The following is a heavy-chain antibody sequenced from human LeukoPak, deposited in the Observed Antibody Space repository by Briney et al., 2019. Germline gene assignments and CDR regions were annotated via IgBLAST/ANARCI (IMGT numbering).Heavy chain of an antibody. J-gene: IGHJ5*02. CDR3: ARGYNWNDGNWFDP. D-gene: IGHD1-1*01. CDR2: INHSEST. CDR1: GGSFSGYY. Sequence: KPSETLSLTCVVYGGSFSGYYWSWIRQPPGKVLEWIGEINHSESTNYSPFLKSRVTISLDTSKNQFSLKLSSVTAADTAVYYCARGYNWNDGNWFDPWGQGTLVTVSS. V-gene: IGHV4-34*01.